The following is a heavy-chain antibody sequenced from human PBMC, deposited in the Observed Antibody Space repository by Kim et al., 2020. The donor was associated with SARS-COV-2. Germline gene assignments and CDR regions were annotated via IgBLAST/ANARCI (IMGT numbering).Heavy chain of an antibody. CDR2: IHQSGST. Sequence: SETLSLTCAVYGGSFSGHYWSWIRQPPGTGLEWIGKIHQSGSTNYSPSLKSRVTISMDTSKNQFSLKLSSVTAADAGLYYCERGRAGVVPAPILGIGPHYDYFIMDVWGHGTTVTVSS. CDR3: ERGRAGVVPAPILGIGPHYDYFIMDV. CDR1: GGSFSGHY. J-gene: IGHJ6*02. V-gene: IGHV4-34*01. D-gene: IGHD2-2*01.